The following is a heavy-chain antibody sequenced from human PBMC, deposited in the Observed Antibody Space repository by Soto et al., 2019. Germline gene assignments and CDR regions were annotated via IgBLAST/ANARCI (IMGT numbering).Heavy chain of an antibody. CDR2: ISGSGGST. Sequence: SGGSLRLSCAASGFTFSSYAMHWVRQAPGKGLEWVSAISGSGGSTYYADSVKGRFTISRDNSKNTLYLQMNSLRAEDTAVYYCAKAATGLVKVYYYMDVWGKGTTVTVSS. CDR3: AKAATGLVKVYYYMDV. J-gene: IGHJ6*03. V-gene: IGHV3-23*01. D-gene: IGHD1-26*01. CDR1: GFTFSSYA.